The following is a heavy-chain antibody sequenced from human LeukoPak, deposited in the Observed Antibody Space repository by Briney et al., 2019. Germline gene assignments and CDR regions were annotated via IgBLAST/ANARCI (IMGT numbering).Heavy chain of an antibody. CDR1: GYTFTSYG. D-gene: IGHD3-22*01. CDR2: ISAYNGNT. Sequence: GASVKVSCKASGYTFTSYGISWVRQAPGQGLEWMGWISAYNGNTNYAQKFQGRVTMTTDTSTSTAYMELRSLRSDDTAVYYCAREGYYDSSGYLPTWGQGTLVTVSS. V-gene: IGHV1-18*01. J-gene: IGHJ5*02. CDR3: AREGYYDSSGYLPT.